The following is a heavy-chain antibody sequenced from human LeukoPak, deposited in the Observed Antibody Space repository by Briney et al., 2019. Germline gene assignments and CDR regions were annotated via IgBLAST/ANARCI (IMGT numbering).Heavy chain of an antibody. CDR1: GGSINSNSHH. D-gene: IGHD3-9*01. Sequence: WETLSLTCSVPGGSINSNSHHWDWIRQAPGKGLEWIGNIYYSGTTSYNPSLKSRVTISVDTSKNHFSLRLSSVTAADTAVYYCARRGDILTDYAYDFWGQGTLVTVSS. V-gene: IGHV4-39*02. CDR3: ARRGDILTDYAYDF. J-gene: IGHJ4*02. CDR2: IYYSGTT.